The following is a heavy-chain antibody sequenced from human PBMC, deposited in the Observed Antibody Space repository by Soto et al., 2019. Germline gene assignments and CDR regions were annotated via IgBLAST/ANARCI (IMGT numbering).Heavy chain of an antibody. CDR3: ANGGRPYFNGDTFDM. CDR2: ISDTGSHI. V-gene: IGHV3-23*01. Sequence: EVQLLESGGGLVQPGGSLRLSCVAPGFSFRNFAMSWIRQAPGKGLEWISGISDTGSHIYYADSVRGRFSISRDNPKITWYRQMNSLRVNDTAVYYFANGGRPYFNGDTFDMWGQGTMVTVSS. CDR1: GFSFRNFA. D-gene: IGHD2-15*01. J-gene: IGHJ3*02.